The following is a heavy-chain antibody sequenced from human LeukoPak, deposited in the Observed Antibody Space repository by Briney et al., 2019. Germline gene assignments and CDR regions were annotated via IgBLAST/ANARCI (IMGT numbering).Heavy chain of an antibody. CDR1: GYSLSSGYY. J-gene: IGHJ3*02. D-gene: IGHD2-8*02. CDR3: ASIPPSRSGVISTGAFDS. CDR2: ISHSGST. Sequence: SETLSLTCTIDGYSLSSGYYWGWIRQPPGKGLEWIGSISHSGSTYYNPSLKSRATVSVDPSKNRISLKLSSLTAADTAVYYCASIPPSRSGVISTGAFDSWGQGTMVTVSS. V-gene: IGHV4-38-2*02.